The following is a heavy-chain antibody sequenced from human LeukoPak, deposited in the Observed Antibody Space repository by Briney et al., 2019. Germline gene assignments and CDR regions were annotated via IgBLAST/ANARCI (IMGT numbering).Heavy chain of an antibody. J-gene: IGHJ5*01. Sequence: GGSLRLSCAASGFTFSSYGMHWVRQAPGKGLEWAAVISYDGSNKYYADSLKGRFTISRDNSKNTLYLQMNSLRAEDTAVYYCAKDVPLMLSIHYYDPPDWFDSWGQGTLVTVSS. D-gene: IGHD3-22*01. V-gene: IGHV3-30*18. CDR2: ISYDGSNK. CDR1: GFTFSSYG. CDR3: AKDVPLMLSIHYYDPPDWFDS.